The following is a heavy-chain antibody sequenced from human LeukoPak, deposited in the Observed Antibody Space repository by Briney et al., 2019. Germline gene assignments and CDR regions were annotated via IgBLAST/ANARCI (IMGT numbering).Heavy chain of an antibody. CDR1: GGSINNYY. CDR3: ARIVPYKYGYADY. V-gene: IGHV4-59*01. Sequence: PSETLSLTCTVSGGSINNYYWIWIRQPPGKGLEWIGYIYYSGSTTYNPSLKGRVTISLDTSKNQFSLKLESVTAADTAVYYCARIVPYKYGYADYWGQGTLVTVSS. J-gene: IGHJ4*02. CDR2: IYYSGST. D-gene: IGHD5-18*01.